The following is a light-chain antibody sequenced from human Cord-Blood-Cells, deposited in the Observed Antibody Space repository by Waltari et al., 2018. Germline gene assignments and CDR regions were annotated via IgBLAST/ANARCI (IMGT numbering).Light chain of an antibody. J-gene: IGLJ3*02. V-gene: IGLV2-23*01. CDR3: CSYAGSSTFWV. Sequence: QSALPQPASVSGSPGQSITISCTGTSSDVGSYNLFSWYQQHPGNAPKLMIYEGSKRPSGVSNRFSGSKSGNTASLTISGLQAEDEADYYCCSYAGSSTFWVFGGGTKLTVL. CDR2: EGS. CDR1: SSDVGSYNL.